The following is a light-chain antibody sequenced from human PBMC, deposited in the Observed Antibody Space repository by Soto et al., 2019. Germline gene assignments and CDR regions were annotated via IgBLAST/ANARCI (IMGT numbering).Light chain of an antibody. V-gene: IGKV2-28*01. Sequence: DIVMTQSPLSLPVTPGEPAAISYRSSQSLLHNNGYNSLDWYLQKPGQSPQLLIYLGSTRASGVPDRFSGSGSGTDFTLKISSVEAEDVGVYYCMQDKKWPPTFGHGTKVDIK. CDR3: MQDKKWPPT. CDR2: LGS. CDR1: QSLLHNNGYNS. J-gene: IGKJ3*01.